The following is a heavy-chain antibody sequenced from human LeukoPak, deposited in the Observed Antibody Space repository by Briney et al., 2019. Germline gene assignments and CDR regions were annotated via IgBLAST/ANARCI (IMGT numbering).Heavy chain of an antibody. D-gene: IGHD6-6*01. V-gene: IGHV4-59*08. Sequence: KPSETLSLTCSVSGXSVSSYYWSWIRQPPGKGLEWIGYVYYTGSTNYNPSLKSRVTMFEDKSKNQFSLRLSSVTVADTAVYYCARHFAYSSSSYFDYWGQGSLVTVSS. CDR3: ARHFAYSSSSYFDY. CDR2: VYYTGST. J-gene: IGHJ4*02. CDR1: GXSVSSYY.